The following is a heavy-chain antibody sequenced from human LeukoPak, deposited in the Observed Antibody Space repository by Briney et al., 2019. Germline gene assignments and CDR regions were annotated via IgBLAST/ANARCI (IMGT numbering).Heavy chain of an antibody. D-gene: IGHD3-3*01. V-gene: IGHV3-53*01. Sequence: PGGSLRLSCVASGFTVSSNSMNWVRQAPGKGLEWVSILFSGGSALYADSVKGRFTISRDNSKNTLYLQMNSLRAEDTAVYYCARFHREWYFDYWGQGTLVTVSS. CDR2: LFSGGSA. CDR3: ARFHREWYFDY. J-gene: IGHJ4*02. CDR1: GFTVSSNS.